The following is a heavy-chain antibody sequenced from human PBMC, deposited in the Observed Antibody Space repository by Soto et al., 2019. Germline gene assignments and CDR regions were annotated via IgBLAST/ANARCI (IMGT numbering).Heavy chain of an antibody. CDR2: MNPNSGNT. J-gene: IGHJ3*02. CDR1: GYTFTSYD. CDR3: ARGLMVRGVMTNACDI. D-gene: IGHD3-10*01. Sequence: ASVKVSCKASGYTFTSYDINWVRQATGQGLEWMGWMNPNSGNTGYAQKFQGRVTMTRNTSISTAYMELSSLRSEDTAVYYCARGLMVRGVMTNACDIWGQGTMVTVSS. V-gene: IGHV1-8*01.